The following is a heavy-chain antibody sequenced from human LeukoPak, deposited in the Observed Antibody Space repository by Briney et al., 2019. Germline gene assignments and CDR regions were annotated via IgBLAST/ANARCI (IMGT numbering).Heavy chain of an antibody. J-gene: IGHJ5*01. V-gene: IGHV4-39*01. CDR3: ARHSSPHAGSSSWYDF. CDR2: IYYSGNT. Sequence: MASETLSLTCTASGGSISSSTYHWGWIRQPPGKGLEWIGSIYYSGNTYYNPSLKSRVTISVDTSKNQFSVKLSSVTAADTAVYYCARHSSPHAGSSSWYDFWGQGTLVTVSS. D-gene: IGHD2-15*01. CDR1: GGSISSSTYH.